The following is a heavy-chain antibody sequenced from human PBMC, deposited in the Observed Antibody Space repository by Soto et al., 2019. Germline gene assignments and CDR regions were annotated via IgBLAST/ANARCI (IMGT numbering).Heavy chain of an antibody. J-gene: IGHJ5*02. CDR2: INAGNAYT. V-gene: IGHV1-3*01. D-gene: IGHD2-2*01. Sequence: GASVKVSCKASGYMFTSYAMHWVRQAPGQRLEWMGWINAGNAYTKYSQKFQGRVTIARDTSATTAYMELSSLSSEDTAVYYCARGRYQLLPNWFDPWGQGTLVTVSS. CDR3: ARGRYQLLPNWFDP. CDR1: GYMFTSYA.